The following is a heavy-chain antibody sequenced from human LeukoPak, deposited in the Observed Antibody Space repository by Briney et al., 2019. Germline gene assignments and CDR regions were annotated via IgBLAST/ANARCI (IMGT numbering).Heavy chain of an antibody. Sequence: ASVKVSCTASGGTFSSYAISWVRQAPGQGLEWMGGIIPIFGTANYAQKFQGRVTITADESTSTAYMELSSLRSEDTAVYYCAREGSTDILTGYYTYNWFDPWGQGTLVTVSS. CDR3: AREGSTDILTGYYTYNWFDP. V-gene: IGHV1-69*13. CDR1: GGTFSSYA. D-gene: IGHD3-9*01. CDR2: IIPIFGTA. J-gene: IGHJ5*02.